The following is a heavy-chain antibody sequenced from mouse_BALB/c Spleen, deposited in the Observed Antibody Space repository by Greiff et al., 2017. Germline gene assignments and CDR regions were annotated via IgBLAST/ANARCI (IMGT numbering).Heavy chain of an antibody. Sequence: EVKLVESGGGLVQPGGSRKLSCAASGFTFSSFGMHWVRQAPEKGLEWVAYISSGSSTIYYADTVKGRFTISRDNPKNTLFLQMTSLRSEDTAMYYCARWGVRPFDYWGQGTTLTVSA. CDR1: GFTFSSFG. V-gene: IGHV5-17*02. J-gene: IGHJ2*01. D-gene: IGHD2-14*01. CDR3: ARWGVRPFDY. CDR2: ISSGSSTI.